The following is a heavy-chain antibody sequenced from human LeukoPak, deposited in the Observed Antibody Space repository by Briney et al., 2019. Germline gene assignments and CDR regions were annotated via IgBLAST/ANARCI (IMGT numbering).Heavy chain of an antibody. J-gene: IGHJ4*02. D-gene: IGHD1-26*01. CDR1: GFTFSSHW. CDR3: ARDKWELVFDY. Sequence: PGGSLRLSCAASGFTFSSHWMHWVRQAPGKGLLWVSRINSDGSTTSYADSVKGRFTISRDNAKNSLYLQMNSLRAEDTAVYYCARDKWELVFDYWGQGTLVTVSS. CDR2: INSDGSTT. V-gene: IGHV3-74*01.